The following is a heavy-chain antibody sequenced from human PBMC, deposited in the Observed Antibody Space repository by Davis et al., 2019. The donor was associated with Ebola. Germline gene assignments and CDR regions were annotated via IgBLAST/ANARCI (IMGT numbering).Heavy chain of an antibody. CDR2: INHSGST. V-gene: IGHV4-34*01. CDR1: GGSFSGYY. J-gene: IGHJ4*02. CDR3: ARGLGGYNDPFDY. D-gene: IGHD5-24*01. Sequence: SETLSLTCAVYGGSFSGYYWSWIRQPPGKGLEWIGEINHSGSTNYNPSLKSRVTISVDTSKNQFSLKLSSVTAADTAAYYCARGLGGYNDPFDYWGQGTLVTVSS.